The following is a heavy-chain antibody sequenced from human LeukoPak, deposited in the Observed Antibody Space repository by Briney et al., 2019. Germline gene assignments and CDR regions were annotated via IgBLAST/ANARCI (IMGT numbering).Heavy chain of an antibody. D-gene: IGHD2-2*01. V-gene: IGHV4-59*08. CDR2: IYYSGST. Sequence: PSETLSLTCTVSGGSISSYYWSWIRQPPGKGLEWIGYIYYSGSTNYNPSLKSRVTISVDTSKNQFSLRLNSVTAADTVVYYCARPLGYCSKTSCYAGGAVGILDPWGQGTLVTVSS. CDR3: ARPLGYCSKTSCYAGGAVGILDP. CDR1: GGSISSYY. J-gene: IGHJ5*02.